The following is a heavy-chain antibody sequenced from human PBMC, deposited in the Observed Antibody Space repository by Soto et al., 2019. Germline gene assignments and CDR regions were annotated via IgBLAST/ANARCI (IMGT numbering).Heavy chain of an antibody. CDR2: ISAYNGNT. V-gene: IGHV1-18*01. D-gene: IGHD3-3*01. Sequence: QVQLVQSGAEVKKPGASVKVSCKASGYTFTSYGISWVRQAPGQGLEWMGWISAYNGNTNYAQKLQGRVTMTTDTSQSTAYMELRSLRSDDTAVYYCARFTSTDFWSGSEYYGMDVWGQGTTVTVSS. CDR3: ARFTSTDFWSGSEYYGMDV. J-gene: IGHJ6*02. CDR1: GYTFTSYG.